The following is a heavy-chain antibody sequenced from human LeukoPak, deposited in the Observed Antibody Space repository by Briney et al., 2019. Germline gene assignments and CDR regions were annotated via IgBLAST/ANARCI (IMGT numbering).Heavy chain of an antibody. D-gene: IGHD3-10*01. CDR2: ISSSSSYI. Sequence: GGSLRLSCTASGFTFSSYSMNWVRQAPGKGLEWVSSISSSSSYIYYADSVKGRFTISRDNAKNSLYLQMNSLRAEDTAVYYCARDRGYGSGSYPVGIDYWGQGTLVTVSS. CDR1: GFTFSSYS. V-gene: IGHV3-21*06. J-gene: IGHJ4*02. CDR3: ARDRGYGSGSYPVGIDY.